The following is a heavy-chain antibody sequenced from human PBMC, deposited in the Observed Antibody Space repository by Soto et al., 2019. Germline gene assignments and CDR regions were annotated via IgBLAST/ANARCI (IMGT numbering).Heavy chain of an antibody. CDR3: AKVRYYYGSGTDY. J-gene: IGHJ4*02. Sequence: GGSLRLSCAASGFTFSSYAMSWVRQAPGKGLEWVSAISGSGGSTYYADSVKGRFTISRDNSKNTLYLRMNSLRAEDTAVYYCAKVRYYYGSGTDYWGQGTLVTVSS. D-gene: IGHD3-10*01. V-gene: IGHV3-23*01. CDR2: ISGSGGST. CDR1: GFTFSSYA.